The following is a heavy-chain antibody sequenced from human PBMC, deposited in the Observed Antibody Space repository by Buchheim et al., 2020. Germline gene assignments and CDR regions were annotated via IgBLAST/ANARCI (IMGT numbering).Heavy chain of an antibody. D-gene: IGHD6-13*01. CDR3: AKSWGSSWTRYVN. Sequence: EVQMLESGGGLVQTGGSLRLSCATSGFTFSSYAMTWVRQAPGKGLEWVASISESGAGAYYADSVKGRFTVSRDNSKNTVYLQMNSLRAEDTAVYYCAKSWGSSWTRYVNWGQGTL. CDR1: GFTFSSYA. J-gene: IGHJ4*02. CDR2: ISESGAGA. V-gene: IGHV3-23*01.